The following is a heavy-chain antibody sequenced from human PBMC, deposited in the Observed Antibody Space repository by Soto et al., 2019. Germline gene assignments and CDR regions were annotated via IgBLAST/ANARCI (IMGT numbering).Heavy chain of an antibody. D-gene: IGHD3-16*02. CDR3: ARHVYDYVWGSYRYRNWFDP. V-gene: IGHV5-51*01. CDR2: IYPGDSDT. CDR1: GYSFTSYW. Sequence: LKISCKGSGYSFTSYWIGWVRQMPGKGLEWMGIIYPGDSDTRYSPSFQGQVTISADKSISTAYLQWSSLKASDTAMYYCARHVYDYVWGSYRYRNWFDPWGQGTLVTVSS. J-gene: IGHJ5*02.